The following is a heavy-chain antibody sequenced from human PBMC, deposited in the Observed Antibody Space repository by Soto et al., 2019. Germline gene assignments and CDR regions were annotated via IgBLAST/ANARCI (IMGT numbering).Heavy chain of an antibody. D-gene: IGHD3-16*01. V-gene: IGHV3-13*01. Sequence: EVQLVESGGGLVQPGGSLRLSCAASGFTFSIYDIHWVSQATGKGLEWVSGIESAGATYYSDTVKGRFTISRDNAKNSLHLHMNSLRAEDTAVYYCARDAKSEYSRGAGGFDSWGQGALVTVSS. CDR2: IESAGAT. J-gene: IGHJ4*02. CDR1: GFTFSIYD. CDR3: ARDAKSEYSRGAGGFDS.